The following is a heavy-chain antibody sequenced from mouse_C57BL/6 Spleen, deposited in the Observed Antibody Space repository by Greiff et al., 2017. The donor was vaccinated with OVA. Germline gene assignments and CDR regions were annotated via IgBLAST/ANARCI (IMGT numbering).Heavy chain of an antibody. CDR3: ANREGYDRDFDY. Sequence: QVQLQQPGAELVMPGASVKLSCKASGYTFTSYWMLWVKQRPGQGLEWIGVIDPSDSYTNYNQKFKGKSTLTVDKSSSTAYMQLSSLTSEDSAVYYGANREGYDRDFDYWGKGTTLTVSS. J-gene: IGHJ2*01. D-gene: IGHD2-2*01. CDR2: IDPSDSYT. V-gene: IGHV1-69*01. CDR1: GYTFTSYW.